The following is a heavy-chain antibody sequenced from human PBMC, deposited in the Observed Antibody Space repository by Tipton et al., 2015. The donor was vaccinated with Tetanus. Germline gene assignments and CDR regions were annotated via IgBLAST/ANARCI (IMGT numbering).Heavy chain of an antibody. CDR2: ISWTT. D-gene: IGHD2-2*01. CDR1: GFIFSNYG. V-gene: IGHV3-66*01. J-gene: IGHJ3*02. CDR3: ARGVVDTRDAYDI. Sequence: SLRLSCTASGFIFSNYGMSWVRQAPGKGLEWVSCISWTTYYADSVKGRFTISRDKSKNTLYLRMNSLRAEDTAVYYRARGVVDTRDAYDIWGQGTMVTVSS.